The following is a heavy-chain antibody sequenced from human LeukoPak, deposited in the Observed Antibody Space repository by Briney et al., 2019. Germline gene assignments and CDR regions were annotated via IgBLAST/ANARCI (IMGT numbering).Heavy chain of an antibody. V-gene: IGHV4-59*01. D-gene: IGHD3-9*01. J-gene: IGHJ3*02. CDR3: AREVTGYYLHDAFDI. CDR1: GGSISSYY. Sequence: KPSETLSLTCTVSGGSISSYYWSWIRQPPGKGLEWIGYIYYSGSTNYNPSLKSRVTISVDTSKNQFSLKLSSVTAADTAVYYCAREVTGYYLHDAFDIWGQGTMVTVSS. CDR2: IYYSGST.